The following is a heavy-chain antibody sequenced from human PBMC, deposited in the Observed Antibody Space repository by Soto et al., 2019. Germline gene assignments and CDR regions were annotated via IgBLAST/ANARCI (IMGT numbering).Heavy chain of an antibody. Sequence: SEALSLTCTVSGGSITSSSYYWGWIRQPPGKGREWFGSSYCSGSTYYNPSLGSRVTMSVDTSKNQCSLKLSSVTAADTAVYYGASGECGGRSYSQPNYYSSGMDVGGQGTTVTVS. V-gene: IGHV4-39*01. CDR3: ASGECGGRSYSQPNYYSSGMDV. D-gene: IGHD2-15*01. CDR1: GGSITSSSYY. CDR2: SYCSGST. J-gene: IGHJ6*02.